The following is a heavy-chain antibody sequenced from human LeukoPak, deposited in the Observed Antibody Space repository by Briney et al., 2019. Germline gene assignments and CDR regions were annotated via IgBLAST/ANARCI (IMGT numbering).Heavy chain of an antibody. CDR2: INPSGGST. V-gene: IGHV1-46*01. D-gene: IGHD6-13*01. Sequence: ASVKVSCKASGYTFTNYYMHWVRQAHGQGLEWMGIINPSGGSTSYAQNFQGRVTMARDTSTSTVYMELSSLRSEDTAVYYCATWGSSSSPLPTMDVWGQGTTVTVSS. J-gene: IGHJ6*02. CDR1: GYTFTNYY. CDR3: ATWGSSSSPLPTMDV.